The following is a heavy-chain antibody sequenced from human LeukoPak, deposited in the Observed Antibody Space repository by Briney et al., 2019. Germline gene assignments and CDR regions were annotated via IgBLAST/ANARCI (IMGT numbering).Heavy chain of an antibody. J-gene: IGHJ1*01. V-gene: IGHV3-21*01. CDR3: ARDGYYYDSSGFPYAEYFQH. D-gene: IGHD3-22*01. Sequence: PGGSLRLSCAASGFTFSSYSMNWVRQAPGKGLEWVSSISSSSYIYYADSVKGRFTISRDNAKNSLYLQMNSLRAEDTAVYYCARDGYYYDSSGFPYAEYFQHWGQGTLVTVSS. CDR2: ISSSSYI. CDR1: GFTFSSYS.